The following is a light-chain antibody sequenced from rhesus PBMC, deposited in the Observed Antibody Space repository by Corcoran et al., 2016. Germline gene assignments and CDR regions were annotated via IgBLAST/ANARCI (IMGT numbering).Light chain of an antibody. CDR3: CSYTASDTFI. V-gene: IGLV2S7*01. CDR1: NSDVGGNSY. J-gene: IGLJ1*01. CDR2: RVT. Sequence: APTQPPSVSGSPGQSVTIPCTGTNSDVGGNSYVSWYQQHPGKVPKLLIYRVTERPSGVSDRFSGSRSGNTASLTLSGLQAEDEADYFCCSYTASDTFIFGTGTRLTVL.